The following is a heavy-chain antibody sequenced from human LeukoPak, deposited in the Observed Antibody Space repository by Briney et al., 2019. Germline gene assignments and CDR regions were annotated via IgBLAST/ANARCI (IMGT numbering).Heavy chain of an antibody. CDR3: TTVDTAMGDETRHYYYMDV. CDR2: IKSKTDGGTT. D-gene: IGHD5-18*01. J-gene: IGHJ6*03. Sequence: GRSLRLSCAASGFTFSSSGMHWVRQAPGKGLEWVCRIKSKTDGGTTDYAAPVKGRFTISRDDSKNTLYLQMNSLKTEDTAVYYCTTVDTAMGDETRHYYYMDVWGKGTTVTVSS. CDR1: GFTFSSSG. V-gene: IGHV3-15*01.